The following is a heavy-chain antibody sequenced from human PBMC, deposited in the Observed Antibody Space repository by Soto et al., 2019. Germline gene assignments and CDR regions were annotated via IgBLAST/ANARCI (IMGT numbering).Heavy chain of an antibody. V-gene: IGHV3-7*01. D-gene: IGHD3-3*01. CDR2: IKQDGSEK. J-gene: IGHJ6*02. CDR3: AREIGLRFLEWLSPLDV. Sequence: GGSLRLSCAASGFLFSGYAMHWVRQAPGKGLEWVANIKQDGSEKYYVDSVKGRFTISRDNAKNSLYLQMNSLRAEDTAVYYCAREIGLRFLEWLSPLDVWGQGTTVTVSS. CDR1: GFLFSGYA.